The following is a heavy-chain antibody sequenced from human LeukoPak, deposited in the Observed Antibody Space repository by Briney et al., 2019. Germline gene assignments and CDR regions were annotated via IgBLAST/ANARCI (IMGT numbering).Heavy chain of an antibody. J-gene: IGHJ6*02. Sequence: SETLSLTCTVSGGSISSYYWSWIRQPPGKGLEWIGYIYYSGSTNYNPSLKSRVTISVDTSRNQFSLKLSSVTAADTAVYYCARVRYSSSWYPGHYYYYYGMDVWGQGTTVTVSS. CDR1: GGSISSYY. D-gene: IGHD6-13*01. CDR3: ARVRYSSSWYPGHYYYYYGMDV. V-gene: IGHV4-59*01. CDR2: IYYSGST.